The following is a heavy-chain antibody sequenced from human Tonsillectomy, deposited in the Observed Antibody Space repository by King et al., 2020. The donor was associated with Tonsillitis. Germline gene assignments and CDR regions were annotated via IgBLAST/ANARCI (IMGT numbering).Heavy chain of an antibody. J-gene: IGHJ4*02. V-gene: IGHV3-66*01. Sequence: QLVQSGGGLVQPGGSLRLSCAASGFTVSSNYMSWVRQAPGKGLEWVSVIYSGGSTYYADSVKGRFTISRDNSKNTLYLQMNSLRAEDTAVYYCARDPLLAYVSSGYGFDYWGQGTLVTVSS. CDR1: GFTVSSNY. CDR2: IYSGGST. D-gene: IGHD3-22*01. CDR3: ARDPLLAYVSSGYGFDY.